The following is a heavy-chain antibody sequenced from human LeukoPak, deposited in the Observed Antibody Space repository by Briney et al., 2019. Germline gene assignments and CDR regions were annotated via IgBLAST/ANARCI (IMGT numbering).Heavy chain of an antibody. Sequence: SATLSLTCTVSGGSISGYYWSWIRQPPGKGLEWIGYIYYSGSTNYNPSLKSRVTISVDTSQNQFSLKLTSVTAADTAVYYCARHVPGCNGGTCYSFWFDPWGQGTLVTVSS. V-gene: IGHV4-59*08. CDR2: IYYSGST. D-gene: IGHD2-15*01. J-gene: IGHJ5*02. CDR3: ARHVPGCNGGTCYSFWFDP. CDR1: GGSISGYY.